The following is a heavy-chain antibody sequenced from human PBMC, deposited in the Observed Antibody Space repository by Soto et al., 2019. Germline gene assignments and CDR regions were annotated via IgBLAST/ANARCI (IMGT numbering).Heavy chain of an antibody. Sequence: QVQLVQSGADVRKNGASVKVSCNASGYPFSDNHIHWVRQAPGQGLEWMWWLNPYSGATNYAPKFQGRVTMTRDTSVSTSYMELTGLKSDDTAFYYCATARRGTVSLLADWGQGTLVTVSS. CDR3: ATARRGTVSLLAD. V-gene: IGHV1-2*02. CDR2: LNPYSGAT. CDR1: GYPFSDNH. D-gene: IGHD4-4*01. J-gene: IGHJ4*01.